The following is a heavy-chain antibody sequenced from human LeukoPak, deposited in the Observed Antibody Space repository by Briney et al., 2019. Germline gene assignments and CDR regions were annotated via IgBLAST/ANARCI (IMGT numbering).Heavy chain of an antibody. CDR2: ISGSGGST. D-gene: IGHD3-3*01. Sequence: GGSLRLSCAASGFTFSSYAMSWARQAPGKGLEWVSAISGSGGSTYYADSVKGRFTISRDKSKNTLYLQMNSLRAEDTAVYYCAKNDDFWSGYFGWGQGTLVTVSS. CDR1: GFTFSSYA. J-gene: IGHJ4*02. CDR3: AKNDDFWSGYFG. V-gene: IGHV3-23*01.